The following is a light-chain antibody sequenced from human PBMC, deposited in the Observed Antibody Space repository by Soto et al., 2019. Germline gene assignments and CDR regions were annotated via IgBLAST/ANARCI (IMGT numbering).Light chain of an antibody. V-gene: IGKV1-39*01. J-gene: IGKJ5*01. Sequence: DIQMTQSPSSLSASVGDRVTITCRARQSISSYLNWYQQKPGKAPKLLIYAASSLQIGVPSRFSGRGSGTDFTLTISSLQPEDFATYYCQQSYSTPPNFGQGTRLEI. CDR2: AAS. CDR1: QSISSY. CDR3: QQSYSTPPN.